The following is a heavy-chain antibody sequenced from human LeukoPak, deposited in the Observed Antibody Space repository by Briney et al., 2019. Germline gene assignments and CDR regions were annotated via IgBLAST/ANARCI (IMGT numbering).Heavy chain of an antibody. CDR2: IYYSGST. CDR1: GGSINSGDYY. CDR3: ARVALYLGYCSGGSCYSRSFDH. D-gene: IGHD2-15*01. V-gene: IGHV4-30-4*01. Sequence: SETLSLTCIVSGGSINSGDYYWSWIRQPPGKGLEWIGHIYYSGSTDYNPTLKSRVIISLDTSKNQFSLNLTSVTAADTAVYYCARVALYLGYCSGGSCYSRSFDHWGQGTLVTVSS. J-gene: IGHJ4*02.